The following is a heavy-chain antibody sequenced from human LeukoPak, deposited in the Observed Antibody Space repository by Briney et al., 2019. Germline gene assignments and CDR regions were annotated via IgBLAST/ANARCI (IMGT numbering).Heavy chain of an antibody. D-gene: IGHD5-24*01. CDR2: TYYSGST. CDR1: GGSISSYY. V-gene: IGHV4-59*01. CDR3: ARVEMATIDY. J-gene: IGHJ4*02. Sequence: SETLSLTCTVSGGSISSYYWSWIRQPPGKGLEWIGYTYYSGSTNYNPSLKSRVTISVDTSKNQFSLKLSSVTAADTAVYYCARVEMATIDYWGQGTLVTVSS.